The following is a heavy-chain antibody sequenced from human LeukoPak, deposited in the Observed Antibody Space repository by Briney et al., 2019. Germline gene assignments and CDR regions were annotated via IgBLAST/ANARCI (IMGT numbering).Heavy chain of an antibody. CDR3: TTDPHYYESSGYFFPPLS. D-gene: IGHD3-22*01. CDR1: GFTFSSYS. CDR2: ISSSSSYI. V-gene: IGHV3-21*01. Sequence: PGGSLRLSCAASGFTFSSYSMNWVRQAPGKGLEWVSSISSSSSYIYYADSVKGRFTISRDNAKNSLYLQMNSLRAEDTAVYYCTTDPHYYESSGYFFPPLSWGQGTLVTVSS. J-gene: IGHJ4*02.